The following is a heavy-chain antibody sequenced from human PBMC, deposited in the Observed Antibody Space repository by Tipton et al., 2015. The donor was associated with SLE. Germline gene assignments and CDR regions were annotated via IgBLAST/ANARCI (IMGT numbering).Heavy chain of an antibody. Sequence: TLSLTCAVSGGSISSINWWSWVRQPPGKGLEWIGEIYHSGSTNYNPSLKSRVTISIDTSKNQFSLKLSSVTAADTAVYYCARLVGGSGSNWYFDLWGRGTLVTVSS. V-gene: IGHV4-4*02. CDR3: ARLVGGSGSNWYFDL. J-gene: IGHJ2*01. CDR1: GGSISSINW. D-gene: IGHD6-19*01. CDR2: IYHSGST.